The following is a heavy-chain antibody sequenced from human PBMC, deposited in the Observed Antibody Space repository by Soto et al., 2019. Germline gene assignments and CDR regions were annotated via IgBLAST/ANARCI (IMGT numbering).Heavy chain of an antibody. CDR2: IYYSGST. CDR3: ARHVSSSGFWYFDL. CDR1: GGSISSSSYY. V-gene: IGHV4-39*01. Sequence: SETLSLTCTVSGGSISSSSYYWGWIRQPPGKGLEWIGSIYYSGSTYYNPSLKSRVTISVDTSKNQFSLKLSSVTAADTAVYYCARHVSSSGFWYFDLWGRGTLVTVSS. D-gene: IGHD6-6*01. J-gene: IGHJ2*01.